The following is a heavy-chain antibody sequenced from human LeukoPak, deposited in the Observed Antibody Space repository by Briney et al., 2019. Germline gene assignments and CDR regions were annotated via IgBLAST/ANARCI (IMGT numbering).Heavy chain of an antibody. CDR1: EFTFSSYG. J-gene: IGHJ4*02. V-gene: IGHV3-30*18. CDR2: ISYDGSNK. CDR3: EKEGKLPIFDY. Sequence: PGRSLRLSCAASEFTFSSYGMHWVRQAPGKGLEWVAVISYDGSNKYYADSVKGRFTISRDSSKNTLYLQMNSLRAEDTGVYYCEKEGKLPIFDYWGQGTLVTVSS. D-gene: IGHD1-26*01.